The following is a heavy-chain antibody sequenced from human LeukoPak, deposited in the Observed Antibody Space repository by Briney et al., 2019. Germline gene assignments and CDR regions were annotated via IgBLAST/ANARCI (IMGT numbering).Heavy chain of an antibody. CDR2: IYYSGST. V-gene: IGHV4-39*01. CDR3: ARHRMYYYDTSGRGVADAFDF. Sequence: SETLSLTCTVSGGSISSSSCYWGWIRQPPGKGLEWIGSIYYSGSTYYNPSLKSRVTISVDTSKNQFSLKLSSVTAADTAVFYCARHRMYYYDTSGRGVADAFDFWGQGTMVTVSS. J-gene: IGHJ3*01. CDR1: GGSISSSSCY. D-gene: IGHD3-22*01.